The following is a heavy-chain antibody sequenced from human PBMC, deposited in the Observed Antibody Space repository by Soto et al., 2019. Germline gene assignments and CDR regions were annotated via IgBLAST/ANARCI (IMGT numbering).Heavy chain of an antibody. J-gene: IGHJ5*02. CDR3: ARKGPRAARPNH. CDR1: GFTFRDYD. V-gene: IGHV3-11*01. D-gene: IGHD6-6*01. CDR2: ISSSGTVT. Sequence: QVQLVESGGGLVRPGGSLRLSCAASGFTFRDYDMSWIRQAPGKGLEWVSCISSSGTVTNYADSVKGRFTITRDNAQNSRYGEMNSLRVEDTAVYYCARKGPRAARPNHWGQGTLVTVSS.